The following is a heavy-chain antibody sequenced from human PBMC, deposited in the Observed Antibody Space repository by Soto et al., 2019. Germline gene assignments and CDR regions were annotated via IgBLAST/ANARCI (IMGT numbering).Heavy chain of an antibody. J-gene: IGHJ4*02. CDR1: GYTFTSYA. V-gene: IGHV1-18*01. CDR2: ISAYNGNI. CDR3: ERDRVAVTTGLYGY. D-gene: IGHD4-4*01. Sequence: ASVKVSCKASGYTFTSYAISWVRQAPPQGLEWMGWISAYNGNIKYAQKFQGRVTMTTDTSTSTAYMELRSLRSDDTDVYYCERDRVAVTTGLYGYRGQ.